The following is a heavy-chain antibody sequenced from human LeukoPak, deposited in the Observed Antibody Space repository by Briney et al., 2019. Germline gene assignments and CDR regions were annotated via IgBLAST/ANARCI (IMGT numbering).Heavy chain of an antibody. CDR2: INNSGGST. D-gene: IGHD5-12*01. CDR1: GFTFSSYA. V-gene: IGHV3-23*01. Sequence: GGSLRLSCAASGFTFSSYAMNWVRQAPGKGLAWVSGINNSGGSTYYADSVKGRFTISRDNSKNTLYLQMDSLRAEDTAVYYCAKPPGLRRLDPWGQGTLVTVSS. CDR3: AKPPGLRRLDP. J-gene: IGHJ5*02.